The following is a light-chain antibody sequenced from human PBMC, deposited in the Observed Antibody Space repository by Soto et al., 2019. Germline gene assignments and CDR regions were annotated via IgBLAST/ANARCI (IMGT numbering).Light chain of an antibody. J-gene: IGLJ3*02. CDR1: SSNIGRNT. CDR2: TNN. CDR3: AAWDDSLNAWV. Sequence: QSVLTQSPSASGTPGQRVTISCSGSSSNIGRNTVNWFQQLPGTAPKLLIYTNNQRPSGVPDRFSGSKSGTSASLAISGLQSDDEADYYCAAWDDSLNAWVFGGGTKLTVL. V-gene: IGLV1-44*01.